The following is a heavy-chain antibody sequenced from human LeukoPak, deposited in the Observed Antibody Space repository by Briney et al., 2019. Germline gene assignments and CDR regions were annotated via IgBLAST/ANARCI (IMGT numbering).Heavy chain of an antibody. CDR3: ARDPALTFNWFDP. CDR1: GYSISSGHY. CDR2: IYNSGTT. J-gene: IGHJ5*02. V-gene: IGHV4-38-2*02. Sequence: KPSETLSLTCGVSGYSISSGHYWAWIRQPPGKGLEWIAIIYNSGTTYSNPSLQSRISLSVDTSKNQFSLNLTSVTAADTAVYYCARDPALTFNWFDPWGQGILVTVSS. D-gene: IGHD2-21*02.